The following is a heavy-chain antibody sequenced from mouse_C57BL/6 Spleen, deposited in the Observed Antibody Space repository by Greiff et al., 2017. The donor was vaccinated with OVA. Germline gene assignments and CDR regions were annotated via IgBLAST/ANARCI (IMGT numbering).Heavy chain of an antibody. J-gene: IGHJ3*01. Sequence: VQLQESGPGLVAPSQSLSITCTVSGFSLTSYGVSWVRQPPGKGLEWLGVIWGDGSTNYHSALISSLSISKDNSKSQVFLKLNSLQTDDTATYYCAKGEGIYYDYDGFAYWGQGTLVTVSA. CDR2: IWGDGST. D-gene: IGHD2-4*01. CDR3: AKGEGIYYDYDGFAY. CDR1: GFSLTSYG. V-gene: IGHV2-3*01.